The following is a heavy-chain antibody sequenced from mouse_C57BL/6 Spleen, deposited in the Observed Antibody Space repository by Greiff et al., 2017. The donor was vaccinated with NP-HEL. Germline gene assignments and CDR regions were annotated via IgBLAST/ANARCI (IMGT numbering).Heavy chain of an antibody. V-gene: IGHV1-85*01. CDR1: GYTFTSYD. Sequence: VQLQQSGPELVKPGASVKLSCKASGYTFTSYDINWVKQRPGQGLEWIGWIYPRDGSTKYNEKFKGKATLTVDTSSSTAYMELHSLTSEDSAVYFCARSLYYYGSSPSFDYWGQGTTLTVSS. J-gene: IGHJ2*01. CDR2: IYPRDGST. D-gene: IGHD1-1*01. CDR3: ARSLYYYGSSPSFDY.